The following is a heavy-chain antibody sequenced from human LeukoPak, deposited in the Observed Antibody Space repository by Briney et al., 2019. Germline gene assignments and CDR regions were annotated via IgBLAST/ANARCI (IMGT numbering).Heavy chain of an antibody. D-gene: IGHD6-13*01. J-gene: IGHJ4*02. CDR3: AKYGSSSWFYFDF. V-gene: IGHV3-23*01. CDR1: GFTFSSYA. CDR2: ISVSGSST. Sequence: GGSLRLSCAVYGFTFSSYAMTWVRQAPGKGLEWVSGISVSGSSTHYADSVKGRFTISRDNSKNTLYLQMNSLRAEGTAVYFCAKYGSSSWFYFDFWGQGTLVTVSS.